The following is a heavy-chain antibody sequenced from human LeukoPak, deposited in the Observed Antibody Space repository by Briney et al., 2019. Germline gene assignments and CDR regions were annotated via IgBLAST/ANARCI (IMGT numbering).Heavy chain of an antibody. V-gene: IGHV3-9*01. Sequence: PGGSLRLSCAASGFTFDEYAMYWVRQAPGKGLEWVSRISWNSRTIDYADSVKGRFTISRDNAKNSLYLQMNGLRPEDTALYYCASSYGSGPIYHFDYWGQGTLVTVSS. J-gene: IGHJ4*02. D-gene: IGHD3-10*01. CDR3: ASSYGSGPIYHFDY. CDR2: ISWNSRTI. CDR1: GFTFDEYA.